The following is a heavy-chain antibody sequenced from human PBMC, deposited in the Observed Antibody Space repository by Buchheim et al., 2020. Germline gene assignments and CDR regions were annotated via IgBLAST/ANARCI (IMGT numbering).Heavy chain of an antibody. CDR3: TRVIGTYYYDSSGYPNWYFDL. D-gene: IGHD3-22*01. CDR1: GGSISSGGYY. J-gene: IGHJ2*01. Sequence: QVQLQESGPGLVKPSQTLSLTCTVSGGSISSGGYYWSWIRQHPGKGLELIGYIYYSGSTYYNPSLKSRVTISVATAKNQFSLKLSSVTAADTAVYYCTRVIGTYYYDSSGYPNWYFDLWGRGTL. V-gene: IGHV4-31*03. CDR2: IYYSGST.